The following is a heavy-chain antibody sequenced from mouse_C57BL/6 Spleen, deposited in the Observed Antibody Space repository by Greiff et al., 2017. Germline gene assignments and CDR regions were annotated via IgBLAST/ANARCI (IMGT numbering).Heavy chain of an antibody. J-gene: IGHJ4*01. D-gene: IGHD4-1*01. CDR1: GYSFTGYY. V-gene: IGHV1-31*01. CDR2: IYPYNGVS. Sequence: EVKLVESGPELVKPGASVKISCKASGYSFTGYYMHWVKQSHGNILDWIGYIYPYNGVSSYNQKFKGKATLTVDKSSSTAYMELRSLTSEDSAVYYCARNRDGYAMDYWGQGTSVTVSS. CDR3: ARNRDGYAMDY.